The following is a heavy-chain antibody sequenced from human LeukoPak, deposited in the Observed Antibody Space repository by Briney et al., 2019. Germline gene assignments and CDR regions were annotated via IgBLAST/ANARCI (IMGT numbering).Heavy chain of an antibody. D-gene: IGHD3-10*02. CDR3: SELGIAMSGGV. J-gene: IGHJ6*04. CDR1: GFSFGSYS. CDR2: ISSSSRYI. V-gene: IGHV3-21*01. Sequence: GGSLRLSCAASGFSFGSYSMSWVRQAPGGGLGWVSSISSSSRYIYYADSVKGRFTISRDTAENSLCLRMSRVRAEETDVSFCSELGIAMSGGVWGKGTTVTISS.